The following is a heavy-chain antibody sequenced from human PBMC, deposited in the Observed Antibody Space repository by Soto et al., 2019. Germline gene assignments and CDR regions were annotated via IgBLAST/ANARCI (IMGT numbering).Heavy chain of an antibody. V-gene: IGHV3-33*01. CDR1: GFTFSSYG. J-gene: IGHJ2*01. CDR3: ARGPLTTVTTWGDWYFDL. CDR2: IWYDGTNK. D-gene: IGHD4-17*01. Sequence: QVQLVESGGGVVQPGRSLRLSCATSGFTFSSYGMHWVRQGPGKGLEWVAVIWYDGTNKYYADSVNGRFTISRDDSKKTLYLKMNSLRAEDTAVYYCARGPLTTVTTWGDWYFDLWGRGTLVTVSS.